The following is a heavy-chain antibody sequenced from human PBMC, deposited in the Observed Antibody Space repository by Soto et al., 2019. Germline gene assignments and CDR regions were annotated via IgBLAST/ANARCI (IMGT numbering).Heavy chain of an antibody. Sequence: DVQLLESGGGFVQPGGSLRLSCVGSGFTFRSYAMTWVRQAPGKGLEWVSTVSASGEKTYFADSVKGRFTIARDNSKNTLYLQMDSLRVEDTGVYYCAKERGQGFLTPFGWRARFDGWGQGALLTVSS. CDR2: VSASGEKT. V-gene: IGHV3-23*01. CDR1: GFTFRSYA. J-gene: IGHJ4*02. CDR3: AKERGQGFLTPFGWRARFDG. D-gene: IGHD3-3*01.